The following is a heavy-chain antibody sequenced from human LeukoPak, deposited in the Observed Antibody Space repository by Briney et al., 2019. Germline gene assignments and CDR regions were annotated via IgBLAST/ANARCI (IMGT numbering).Heavy chain of an antibody. CDR2: ISSSSSYI. V-gene: IGHV3-21*01. CDR1: GFTFSSYS. J-gene: IGHJ4*02. Sequence: GGSLRLSCAASGFTFSSYSMNWVRQAPGKGLEWVSSISSSSSYIYYADSVKGRYTISRDNAKNSLYLQMNRLRAEDTAVYYCARDLDSGSYHHPYYFDYWGQGTLVTVSS. D-gene: IGHD1-26*01. CDR3: ARDLDSGSYHHPYYFDY.